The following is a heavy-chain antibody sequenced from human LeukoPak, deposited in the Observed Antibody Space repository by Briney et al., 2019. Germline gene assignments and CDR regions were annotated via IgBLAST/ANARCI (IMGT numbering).Heavy chain of an antibody. V-gene: IGHV3-23*01. CDR1: GFTFSSYA. D-gene: IGHD6-6*01. Sequence: GGSLRLSCAASGFTFSSYAMSWVRQAPGKGLEWVSAISGSGGSTYYADSVKGRFTISRDNSKNTLHLQMNSLRAEDTAVYYCAKDRIAARPGPYYFGYWGQGTLVTVSS. CDR2: ISGSGGST. J-gene: IGHJ4*02. CDR3: AKDRIAARPGPYYFGY.